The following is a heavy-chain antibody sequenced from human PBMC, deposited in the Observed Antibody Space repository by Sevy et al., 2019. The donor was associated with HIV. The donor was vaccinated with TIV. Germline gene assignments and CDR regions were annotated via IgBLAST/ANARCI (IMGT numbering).Heavy chain of an antibody. V-gene: IGHV3-33*01. D-gene: IGHD4-4*01. CDR2: IWYDGSNK. CDR3: ARDQGYSNYGETEDYYYYGMDV. J-gene: IGHJ6*02. CDR1: GFTFSSYG. Sequence: GGSLRLSCAASGFTFSSYGMHWVRQAPGKGLEWVAVIWYDGSNKYNADSVKGRFTISRDNSKNTLYLQMNSLRAEDTAVYYCARDQGYSNYGETEDYYYYGMDVWGQGTTVTVSS.